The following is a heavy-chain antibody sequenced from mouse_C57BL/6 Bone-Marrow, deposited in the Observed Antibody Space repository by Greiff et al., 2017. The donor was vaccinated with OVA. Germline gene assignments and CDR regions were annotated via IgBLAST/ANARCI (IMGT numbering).Heavy chain of an antibody. J-gene: IGHJ2*01. CDR2: ISSGGSYT. CDR3: ARRLRHYFDY. CDR1: GFTFSSYG. Sequence: EVQRVESGGDLVKPGGSLKLSCAASGFTFSSYGMSWVRQTPDKRLEWVATISSGGSYTYYPDSVKGRFTISRDNAKNTLYLQMSSLKSEDTAMYYCARRLRHYFDYWGQGTTLTVSS. D-gene: IGHD1-1*01. V-gene: IGHV5-6*01.